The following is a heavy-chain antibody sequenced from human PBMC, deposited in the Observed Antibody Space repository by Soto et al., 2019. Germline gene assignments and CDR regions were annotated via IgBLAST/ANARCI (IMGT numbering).Heavy chain of an antibody. J-gene: IGHJ6*02. Sequence: QLLESGGGLVQPGGSLRLSCAASGFTFSIYSMNWVRQAPGKGLEWVSLISGSGGSTHYADSVEGRFTISRDNSKNTLYVEMDSLRAEDTAVYYCAKVVKYDVLAGYYKGPDYYGMDVWGQGTTVTVSS. CDR3: AKVVKYDVLAGYYKGPDYYGMDV. D-gene: IGHD3-9*01. CDR2: ISGSGGST. V-gene: IGHV3-23*01. CDR1: GFTFSIYS.